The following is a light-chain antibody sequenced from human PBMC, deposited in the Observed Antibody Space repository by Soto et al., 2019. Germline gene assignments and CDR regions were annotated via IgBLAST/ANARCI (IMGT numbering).Light chain of an antibody. CDR2: HAS. Sequence: EIVLTQSPGTLSLSPGERATLSCRASQTISSNYVAWYQQKPGQAPRLLIYHASSGATGIPDRFSGSGSGTDFTLTISRLEPEDFAVYYCHQYGGSPITFGQGTRLEIK. CDR3: HQYGGSPIT. V-gene: IGKV3-20*01. J-gene: IGKJ5*01. CDR1: QTISSNY.